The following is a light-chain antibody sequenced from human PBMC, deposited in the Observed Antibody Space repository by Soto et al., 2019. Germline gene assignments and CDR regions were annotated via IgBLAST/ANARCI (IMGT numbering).Light chain of an antibody. CDR3: QQSFRTPRT. CDR2: GAS. Sequence: DIQMTQSPSSLSASVGDRVTITCRASQSVRSHLNWFQQKPGKAPDLLIYGASTLQFGVPSRCSGSGSGTDFILTISNLQPEDFAIYYCQQSFRTPRTFGQGTKVEIK. V-gene: IGKV1-39*01. J-gene: IGKJ1*01. CDR1: QSVRSH.